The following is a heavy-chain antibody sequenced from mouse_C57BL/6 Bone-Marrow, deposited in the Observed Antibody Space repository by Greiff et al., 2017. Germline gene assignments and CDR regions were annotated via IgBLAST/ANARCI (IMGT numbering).Heavy chain of an antibody. Sequence: QVQLQQPGAELVMPGASVKLSCKASGYTFTSYWMHWVKQRPGQGLEWIGGIDPSDSYTNYNQKFKGKSTLTVDKSSSTAYMQLSSLTSEDSAVYYCARWGYAMDYWGQGTSVTVSS. CDR3: ARWGYAMDY. V-gene: IGHV1-69*01. CDR2: IDPSDSYT. CDR1: GYTFTSYW. J-gene: IGHJ4*01.